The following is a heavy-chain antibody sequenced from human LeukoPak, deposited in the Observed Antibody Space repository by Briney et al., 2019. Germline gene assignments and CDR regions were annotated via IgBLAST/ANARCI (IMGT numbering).Heavy chain of an antibody. CDR1: GFTFSSYG. CDR2: IRYDGSNK. Sequence: QTGGSLRLSCAASGFTFSSYGMHWVRQAPGKGLEWVAFIRYDGSNKYYAGSVKGRFTISRDNSKNTLYLQMNSLRAEDTAVYYCAKFPPSRLISGGDAFDIWGQGTMVTVSS. CDR3: AKFPPSRLISGGDAFDI. V-gene: IGHV3-30*02. D-gene: IGHD3-16*01. J-gene: IGHJ3*02.